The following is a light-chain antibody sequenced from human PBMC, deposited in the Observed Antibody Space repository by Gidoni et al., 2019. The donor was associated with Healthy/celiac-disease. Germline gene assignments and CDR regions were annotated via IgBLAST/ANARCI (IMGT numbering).Light chain of an antibody. Sequence: DIQMTQSPSSLSASVGDRVTITCRASQSISSWLAWYQQKPGKAPKLLIYQASNLESGVPSSFSGSGSGTEFTLTISSLQPDDFATYYCQQYYTYPWTFGQXTKVEIK. V-gene: IGKV1-5*03. J-gene: IGKJ1*01. CDR2: QAS. CDR1: QSISSW. CDR3: QQYYTYPWT.